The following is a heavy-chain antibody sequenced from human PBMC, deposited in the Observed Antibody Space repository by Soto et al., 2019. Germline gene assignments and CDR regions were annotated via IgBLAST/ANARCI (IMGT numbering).Heavy chain of an antibody. V-gene: IGHV1-8*01. CDR3: ARGVEILSLYYYYMDV. D-gene: IGHD3-9*01. CDR2: MNPNSCNT. Sequence: QVQLVQSGAEVKRPGASVKVSCKASGYTFTSDDINWVRQPTGQGLEWMGWMNPNSCNTGYAQKFQGRVTMTRNTSISTAYMELSSLRSEDTAVYYCARGVEILSLYYYYMDVWGKGTTVTVSS. J-gene: IGHJ6*03. CDR1: GYTFTSDD.